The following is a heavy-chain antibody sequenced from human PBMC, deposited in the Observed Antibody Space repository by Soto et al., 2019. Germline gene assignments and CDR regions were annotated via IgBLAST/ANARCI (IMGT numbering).Heavy chain of an antibody. J-gene: IGHJ3*01. CDR3: ARDGHRGPSDAFDV. CDR2: ISTTGTSP. V-gene: IGHV3-48*03. CDR1: GFSSSNYE. Sequence: PGGSLRLSCTASGFSSSNYEMNWIRQAPGKGLEWVSHISTTGTSPYYADSVRGRFTVSRDTANNSIYLQMNSLRAEDTALYYCARDGHRGPSDAFDVWGLGTMVTVSS. D-gene: IGHD3-10*01.